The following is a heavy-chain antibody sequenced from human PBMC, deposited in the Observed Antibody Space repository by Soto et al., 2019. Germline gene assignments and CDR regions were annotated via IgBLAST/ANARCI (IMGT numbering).Heavy chain of an antibody. V-gene: IGHV4-34*01. J-gene: IGHJ4*02. D-gene: IGHD6-13*01. CDR3: ARGGRIAAAGPRGY. CDR1: GGSFSGYY. CDR2: INHSGST. Sequence: QVQLQQWGAGLLKPSVTLSLTCAVYGGSFSGYYWSWIRQPPGKGLEWIGEINHSGSTNYNPSLKSRVTISVDTSKNQFSLKLSSVTAADTAVYYCARGGRIAAAGPRGYWGQGTLVTVSS.